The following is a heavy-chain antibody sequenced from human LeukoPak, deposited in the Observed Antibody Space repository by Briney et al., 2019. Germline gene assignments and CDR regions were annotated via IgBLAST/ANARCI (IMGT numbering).Heavy chain of an antibody. Sequence: ASVKVSCKASGYTFTGYYMHWVRQAPGQGLEWMGWINPSGGSTSYAQKFQGRVTMTRDMSTSTVYMELSSLRSEDTAVYYCARSPKKDYGDYVVQDYWGQGTLVTVSS. CDR1: GYTFTGYY. CDR3: ARSPKKDYGDYVVQDY. D-gene: IGHD4-17*01. V-gene: IGHV1-46*01. J-gene: IGHJ4*02. CDR2: INPSGGST.